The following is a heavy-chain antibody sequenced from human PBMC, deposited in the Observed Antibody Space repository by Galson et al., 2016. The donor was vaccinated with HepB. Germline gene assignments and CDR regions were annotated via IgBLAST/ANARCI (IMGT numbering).Heavy chain of an antibody. CDR1: GYTFTKYY. V-gene: IGHV1-46*01. CDR2: INPSDGIA. CDR3: ARRDYDFYMDV. Sequence: SVKVSCKASGYTFTKYYMQWVRQAPGQGLQWMGIINPSDGIASYAQKFQGRVTMTRDTSTSTVYMELSSLRLDDTAVYYCARRDYDFYMDVWGKGTTVTVSS. J-gene: IGHJ6*03. D-gene: IGHD5-24*01.